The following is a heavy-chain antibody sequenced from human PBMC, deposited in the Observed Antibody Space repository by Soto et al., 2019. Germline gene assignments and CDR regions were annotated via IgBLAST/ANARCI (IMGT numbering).Heavy chain of an antibody. V-gene: IGHV1-8*01. CDR2: MNPNSGNT. D-gene: IGHD5-12*01. Sequence: APVKVSCKASGYTFTSYDINWVRQATGQGLEWMGWMNPNSGNTGYAQKFQGRVTMTRNTSISTAYMELSSLRSEDTAVYYCARAPSGDDQYYFACWGQRTPVTVSA. CDR1: GYTFTSYD. CDR3: ARAPSGDDQYYFAC. J-gene: IGHJ4*02.